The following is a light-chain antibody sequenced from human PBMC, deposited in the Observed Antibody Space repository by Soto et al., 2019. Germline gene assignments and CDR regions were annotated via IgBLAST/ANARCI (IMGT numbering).Light chain of an antibody. CDR2: TNN. J-gene: IGLJ1*01. V-gene: IGLV1-44*01. Sequence: QSVLTQSPSASGTPGQRVTISCSGSSSNIGSNTVNWYQQLPGTAPKLLIYTNNQRPSGVPDRFSGSKSGTSASLAIGGLQSEDEADYYCAAWDDSLDGRVFGTGTKVTVL. CDR1: SSNIGSNT. CDR3: AAWDDSLDGRV.